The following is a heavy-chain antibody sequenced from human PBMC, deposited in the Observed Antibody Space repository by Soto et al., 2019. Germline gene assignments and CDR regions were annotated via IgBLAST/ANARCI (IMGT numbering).Heavy chain of an antibody. CDR2: IWYDGSNK. V-gene: IGHV3-33*01. J-gene: IGHJ4*02. Sequence: GGSLRLSCAASGFTFSSYGMHWVRQAPGKGLEWVAVIWYDGSNKYYADSVKGRFTISRDNSKNTLYLQMNSLRAEDTAVYYCARDADSSSWHNLPDDYWGQGTLVTVSS. D-gene: IGHD6-13*01. CDR1: GFTFSSYG. CDR3: ARDADSSSWHNLPDDY.